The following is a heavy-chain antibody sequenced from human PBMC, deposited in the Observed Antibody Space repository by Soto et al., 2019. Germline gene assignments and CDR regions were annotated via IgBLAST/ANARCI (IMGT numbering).Heavy chain of an antibody. V-gene: IGHV1-69*01. CDR1: GGTFSSYA. J-gene: IGHJ6*02. D-gene: IGHD1-26*01. CDR3: ARGPTYYYYGLDV. CDR2: IIPIFDTP. Sequence: QVQLVQSGAEVKKPGSSVKVSCKASGGTFSSYAIGWVRQAPGQGLEWMGGIIPIFDTPKYAQKFQGRVTIIADESTSTAYMELSSLRSEDTAVYYCARGPTYYYYGLDVWGQGTTVTVSS.